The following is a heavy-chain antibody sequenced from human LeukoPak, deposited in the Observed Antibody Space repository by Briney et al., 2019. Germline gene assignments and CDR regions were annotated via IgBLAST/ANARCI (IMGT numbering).Heavy chain of an antibody. CDR2: ISGSGGSA. J-gene: IGHJ4*02. Sequence: PGGSLRLSCAASGFTFSSSAMSWVRQAPGKGLEWVSTISGSGGSAFYTDSVKGRFTISRDNSKNTLYLQVNSLRAEDTAVYYCARMSYGFGVDYWGQGTLVTVSS. CDR3: ARMSYGFGVDY. CDR1: GFTFSSSA. V-gene: IGHV3-23*01. D-gene: IGHD3-10*01.